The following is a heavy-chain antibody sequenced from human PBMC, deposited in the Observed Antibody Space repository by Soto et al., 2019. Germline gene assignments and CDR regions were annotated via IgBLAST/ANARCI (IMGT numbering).Heavy chain of an antibody. J-gene: IGHJ4*02. Sequence: GESLKISCAASGFTFSSYAMSWVRQAPGKGLEWVSVISGSDDSTYYADSVKGRFTISRDNSKNTLYLQMNSLRAEDTAVYCRAREDDSSGYSDYWGQGTLVTVSS. V-gene: IGHV3-23*01. CDR3: AREDDSSGYSDY. CDR1: GFTFSSYA. D-gene: IGHD3-22*01. CDR2: ISGSDDST.